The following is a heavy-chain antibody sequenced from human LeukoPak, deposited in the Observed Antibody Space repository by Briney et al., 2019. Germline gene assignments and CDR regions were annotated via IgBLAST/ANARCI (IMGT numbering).Heavy chain of an antibody. CDR3: ARHVIAVAGITLYYYYYYYMDV. V-gene: IGHV4-39*01. CDR1: GGSTSSSSYY. J-gene: IGHJ6*03. D-gene: IGHD6-19*01. Sequence: PSETLSLTCTVSGGSTSSSSYYWGWIRQPPGKGLEWIGSIYYSGSTYYNPSLKSRVTISVDTSKNQFSLKLSSVTAADTAVYYCARHVIAVAGITLYYYYYYYMDVWGKGTTVTISS. CDR2: IYYSGST.